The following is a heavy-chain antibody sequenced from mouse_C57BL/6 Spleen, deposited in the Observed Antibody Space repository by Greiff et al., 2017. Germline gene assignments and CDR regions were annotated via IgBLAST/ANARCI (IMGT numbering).Heavy chain of an antibody. CDR2: INPSTGGT. CDR1: GYSFTGYY. Sequence: EVQLQQSGPELVKPGASVKISCKASGYSFTGYYMNWVKQSPEKSLEWIGEINPSTGGTTYNQKFKAKATLTVDKSSSTAYMQLKSLTSEDSAVYYCARGAIYYGNYWYFDVWGTGTTVTVSS. J-gene: IGHJ1*03. D-gene: IGHD2-1*01. CDR3: ARGAIYYGNYWYFDV. V-gene: IGHV1-42*01.